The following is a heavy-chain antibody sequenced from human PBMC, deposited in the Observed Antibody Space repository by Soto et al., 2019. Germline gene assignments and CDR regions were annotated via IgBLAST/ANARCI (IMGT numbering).Heavy chain of an antibody. CDR3: GGSGSYYTFDY. V-gene: IGHV3-53*01. CDR2: IYNGGST. Sequence: GGSLRLSCAASGFTVSSNYMSWVRQAPGKGLEWVSVIYNGGSTYYADSVKGRFTISRDNSKSTVYLQMNSLRAEDTAVYYCGGSGSYYTFDYWGQGTLVTVSS. D-gene: IGHD3-10*01. J-gene: IGHJ4*02. CDR1: GFTVSSNY.